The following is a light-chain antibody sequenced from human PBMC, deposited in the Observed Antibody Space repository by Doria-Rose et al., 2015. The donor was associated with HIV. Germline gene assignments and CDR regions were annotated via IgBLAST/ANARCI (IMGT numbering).Light chain of an antibody. Sequence: PGKASKLMIYEVSNRPSGVSDRFSGSKSGNTASLTISRLQAEDEADYYCCSYTTISTYVFGAGTQVTVL. CDR3: CSYTTISTYV. J-gene: IGLJ1*01. CDR2: EVS. V-gene: IGLV2-14*01.